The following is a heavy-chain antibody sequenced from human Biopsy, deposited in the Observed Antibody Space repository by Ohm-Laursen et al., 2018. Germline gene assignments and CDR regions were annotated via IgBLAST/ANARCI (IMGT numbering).Heavy chain of an antibody. Sequence: PSETLSLTCTVSGGSISGYHWSWIRKSPGKGLEWLGFISYTGGINSNPSVNGQATMSRDTSKNQFSLKLNSVTAAVTAVYFCARDSRGGHLNTAVIAGKNLDSWGQGTLVTVSS. V-gene: IGHV4-59*01. CDR2: ISYTGGI. J-gene: IGHJ4*02. CDR3: ARDSRGGHLNTAVIAGKNLDS. CDR1: GGSISGYH. D-gene: IGHD2-21*01.